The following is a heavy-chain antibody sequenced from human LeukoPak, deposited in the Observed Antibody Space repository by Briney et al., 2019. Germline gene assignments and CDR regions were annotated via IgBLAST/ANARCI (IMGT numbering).Heavy chain of an antibody. V-gene: IGHV4-39*07. CDR2: IYYSGST. CDR3: VRQNGQRVAARRTDPFDY. D-gene: IGHD6-6*01. CDR1: GGSISSSSYY. Sequence: PSETLSLTCTVSGGSISSSSYYWGWLRQPPGKGLEWIGSIYYSGSTYYNPSLKSRVTISVDTSKNQFSLKLSSVTAADTAVYYCVRQNGQRVAARRTDPFDYWGQGTLVTVSS. J-gene: IGHJ4*02.